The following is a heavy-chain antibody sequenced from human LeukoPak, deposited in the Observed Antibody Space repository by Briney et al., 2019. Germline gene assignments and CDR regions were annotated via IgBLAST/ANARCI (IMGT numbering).Heavy chain of an antibody. CDR2: IKRDESEK. CDR1: GFTFSSYW. D-gene: IGHD3-3*01. Sequence: GGSLRLSCAASGFTFSSYWMSWVRQAPGKGLEWVANIKRDESEKYYVDSVKGRFTISRDNAKNSLYLQMNSLRAEDTAVYYCARDDRYDFWSGNGPYYFDYWGQGTLVTVSS. J-gene: IGHJ4*02. V-gene: IGHV3-7*01. CDR3: ARDDRYDFWSGNGPYYFDY.